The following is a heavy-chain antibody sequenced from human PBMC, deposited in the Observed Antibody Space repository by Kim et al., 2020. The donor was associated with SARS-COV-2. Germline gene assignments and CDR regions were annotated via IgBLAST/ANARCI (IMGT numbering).Heavy chain of an antibody. V-gene: IGHV3-23*01. CDR1: GFTFSNYA. J-gene: IGHJ4*02. CDR2: ISGNSGST. D-gene: IGHD3-10*01. Sequence: GGSLRLSCAASGFTFSNYAMNWVRQAPGKGLEWVSSISGNSGSTYYADSVKGRFTISRDNPKNTLYLQMNSLRAEDTAVYYCAKSRAGGYYGSGTYGVRVFWGQGTLVTVSS. CDR3: AKSRAGGYYGSGTYGVRVF.